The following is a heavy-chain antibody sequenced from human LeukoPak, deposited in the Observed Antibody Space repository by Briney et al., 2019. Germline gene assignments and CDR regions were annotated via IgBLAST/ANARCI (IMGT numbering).Heavy chain of an antibody. V-gene: IGHV3-7*03. Sequence: GGSLRLSCAASGFTFSNYWMTWVRRAPGKGLEWVANINRDGSERYYVDSVKGRFTISRDNSKNSLYLQMNSLRTEDTALYYCAKGVPFKTNYYYYGMDVWGQGTTVTVSS. J-gene: IGHJ6*02. CDR1: GFTFSNYW. CDR2: INRDGSER. CDR3: AKGVPFKTNYYYYGMDV. D-gene: IGHD1-1*01.